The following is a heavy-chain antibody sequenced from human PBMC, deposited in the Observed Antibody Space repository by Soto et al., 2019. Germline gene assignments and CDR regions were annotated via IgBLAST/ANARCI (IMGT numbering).Heavy chain of an antibody. V-gene: IGHV3-33*01. J-gene: IGHJ4*02. Sequence: RRLSCAASGFMFRSYAMHWVRQAPGKGLEWVAGIWYDGSTKYYGDSVKGRYSISRDNSKNMLDLQMNSLRAEDTAVYYCARVASSSSWHIPHFDQWGQGTLVTVSS. CDR1: GFMFRSYA. CDR3: ARVASSSSWHIPHFDQ. D-gene: IGHD6-13*01. CDR2: IWYDGSTK.